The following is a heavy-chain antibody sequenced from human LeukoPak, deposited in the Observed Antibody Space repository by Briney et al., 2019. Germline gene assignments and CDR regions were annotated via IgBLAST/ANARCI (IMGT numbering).Heavy chain of an antibody. Sequence: GESLKISCQGSGYRFTSYWIGWVRQLPGKGLEWMGIIYPGDSDTRYSPSFQGQVTISADKSISTAYLQWSSLKASDTAMYYCARLTTLTVPFDYWGQGTLVTVSS. CDR1: GYRFTSYW. CDR3: ARLTTLTVPFDY. J-gene: IGHJ4*02. CDR2: IYPGDSDT. V-gene: IGHV5-51*01. D-gene: IGHD2/OR15-2a*01.